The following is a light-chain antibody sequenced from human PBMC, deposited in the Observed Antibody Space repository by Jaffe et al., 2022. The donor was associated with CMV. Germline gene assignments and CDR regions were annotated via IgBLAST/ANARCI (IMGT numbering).Light chain of an antibody. CDR1: QSIRTF. CDR3: QQSHNTPYT. CDR2: GAS. Sequence: DVQMTQSPSSLSTSVGDRVTITCRASQSIRTFLNWYYKKPGEAPKLLIYGASNLHNGVPSRFSGSGSGTEFTLTISSLQPEDFGAYYCQQSHNTPYTFGQGTRLEIK. J-gene: IGKJ2*01. V-gene: IGKV1-39*01.